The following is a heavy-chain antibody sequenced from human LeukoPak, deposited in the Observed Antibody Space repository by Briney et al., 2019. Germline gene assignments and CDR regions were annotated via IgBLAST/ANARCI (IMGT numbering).Heavy chain of an antibody. Sequence: PGGSLRLSCAASGFTFSSHGMSWVRQAPGKGLEWVSSISSSSSYIYYADSVKGRSTISRDNAKNSLYLQMNSLRAEDTAVYYCARKDGSGSYLYLNAFDIWGQGTMVTVSS. CDR2: ISSSSSYI. CDR1: GFTFSSHG. CDR3: ARKDGSGSYLYLNAFDI. J-gene: IGHJ3*02. D-gene: IGHD3-10*01. V-gene: IGHV3-21*01.